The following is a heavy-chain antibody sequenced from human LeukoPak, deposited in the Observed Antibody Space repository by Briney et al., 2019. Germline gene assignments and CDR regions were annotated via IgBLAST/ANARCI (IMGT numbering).Heavy chain of an antibody. J-gene: IGHJ4*02. D-gene: IGHD3-10*01. CDR2: ISSSGSTI. CDR3: ARSVWFGEVY. CDR1: VFTFSSYE. Sequence: GGSLRLSCAASVFTFSSYEMNWVRQAPGKGLEWVSYISSSGSTIYYADSMKGRFTISRDNAKNSLYLQMNSLRAEDTTVYYCARSVWFGEVYWGQGTLVTVSS. V-gene: IGHV3-48*03.